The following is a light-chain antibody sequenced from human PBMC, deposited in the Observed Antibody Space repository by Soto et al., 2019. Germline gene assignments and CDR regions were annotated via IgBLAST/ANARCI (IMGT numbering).Light chain of an antibody. J-gene: IGLJ2*01. CDR2: YDS. V-gene: IGLV3-21*01. Sequence: SYELTQPPSVSVAPGKTARITCGGNNIGSKSVHWYQQEPGQAPVLVIYYDSDRPSGIPERFSGSNSGNTATLTISRVEAGDEDDYYCQVWDSSSDHPVFGGGTKLTVL. CDR1: NIGSKS. CDR3: QVWDSSSDHPV.